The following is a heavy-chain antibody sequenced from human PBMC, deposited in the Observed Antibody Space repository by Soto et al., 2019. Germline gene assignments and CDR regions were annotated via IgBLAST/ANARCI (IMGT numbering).Heavy chain of an antibody. D-gene: IGHD6-19*01. V-gene: IGHV3-72*01. CDR2: IRRKANSYTT. Sequence: EVQLVESGGGLVQPGGSLRLSCAASGLIFSDYHMDWVRQAPGKGLEWVGRIRRKANSYTTEYAASVKGRFTISRDDSQNSLYLQMNSLKSEDTAVYYCAMLGGWSGGSSGMDVGCQGTTVTVSS. CDR1: GLIFSDYH. J-gene: IGHJ6*02. CDR3: AMLGGWSGGSSGMDV.